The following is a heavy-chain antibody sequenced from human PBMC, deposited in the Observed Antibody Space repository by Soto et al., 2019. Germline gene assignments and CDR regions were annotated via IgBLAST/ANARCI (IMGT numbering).Heavy chain of an antibody. D-gene: IGHD3-10*01. CDR1: GGSINYSY. CDR3: ARDQTYYGSGSYFNWFDP. CDR2: ISYTGSA. V-gene: IGHV4-59*12. J-gene: IGHJ5*02. Sequence: SETLSLTCTVSGGSINYSYWTWIRQPPGKGLEWIGYISYTGSANYNASLKSRLTISVDTSKNQFSLKLSSVTAADTAVYYCARDQTYYGSGSYFNWFDPWGQGTLVTVSS.